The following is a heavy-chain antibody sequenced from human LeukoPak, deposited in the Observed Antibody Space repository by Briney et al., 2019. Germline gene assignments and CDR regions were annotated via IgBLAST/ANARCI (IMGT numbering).Heavy chain of an antibody. Sequence: AASVKVSCKASGYTFTSYHIHWVRQAPGQGLEWVGRINPGSGTTSCAQKFQGRVTMSRDTSTSTVSMELSSLRSEDTAVYYCAKRPQSLWSGYYGFDYWGQGTLVTVSS. D-gene: IGHD3-3*01. V-gene: IGHV1-46*01. CDR2: INPGSGTT. CDR1: GYTFTSYH. J-gene: IGHJ4*02. CDR3: AKRPQSLWSGYYGFDY.